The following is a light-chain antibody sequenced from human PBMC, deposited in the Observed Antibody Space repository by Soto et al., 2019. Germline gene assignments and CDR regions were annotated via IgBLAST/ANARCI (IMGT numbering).Light chain of an antibody. J-gene: IGLJ1*01. V-gene: IGLV2-14*03. CDR1: ISDVGGYNY. Sequence: QSALTQPASVSGSPGQSITISCTGTISDVGGYNYVSCYQQHPGKAPKLMIYDVSNRPSGVSNRFSGSKSGNTASLTISGLQAEDEADYYCSSYTSSSTYVFGTGTKVTVL. CDR2: DVS. CDR3: SSYTSSSTYV.